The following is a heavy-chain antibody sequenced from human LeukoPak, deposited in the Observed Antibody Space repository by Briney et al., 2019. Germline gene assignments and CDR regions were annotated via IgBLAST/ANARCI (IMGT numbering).Heavy chain of an antibody. J-gene: IGHJ4*02. CDR3: ARALTVVGTDYFDY. CDR2: ITPSGGGT. CDR1: GYTFITHY. Sequence: SVKVSCKASGYTFITHYIHGLRQPPGQGLGWMGIITPSGGGTSYAQKSQGRVTMTRNTSTNTDHMELSSLRSEDTAVYYCARALTVVGTDYFDYWGQGTLVTVSS. D-gene: IGHD6-19*01. V-gene: IGHV1-46*01.